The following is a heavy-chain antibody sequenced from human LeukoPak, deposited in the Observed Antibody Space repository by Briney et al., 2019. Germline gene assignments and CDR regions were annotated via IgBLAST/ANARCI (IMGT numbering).Heavy chain of an antibody. D-gene: IGHD6-13*01. V-gene: IGHV6-1*01. CDR3: ARSPSSSWVHFFDY. CDR2: TYYRSKWYN. J-gene: IGHJ4*02. Sequence: SXXLXLTCAXSGDSVSSNSAAWNWIRQSPSRGLEWLGSTYYRSKWYNDYAVSVKSRITINPDTSKNQFSLQLNSVTPEDTAVYYCARSPSSSWVHFFDYWGQGTLVTVSS. CDR1: GDSVSSNSAA.